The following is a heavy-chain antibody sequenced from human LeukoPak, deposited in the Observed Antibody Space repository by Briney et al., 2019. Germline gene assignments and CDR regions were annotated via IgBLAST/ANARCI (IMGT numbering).Heavy chain of an antibody. CDR3: ARGPDIVATINDYYYYMDV. V-gene: IGHV4-59*01. D-gene: IGHD5-12*01. Sequence: SETLSLTCTVSGGSISSYYWSWIRQPPGKGLEWIGYIYYSGSTNYNPSLKSRVTISVDTSKNQFSLKLSSVTAADTAVYYCARGPDIVATINDYYYYMDVWGKGTTVTVSS. J-gene: IGHJ6*03. CDR1: GGSISSYY. CDR2: IYYSGST.